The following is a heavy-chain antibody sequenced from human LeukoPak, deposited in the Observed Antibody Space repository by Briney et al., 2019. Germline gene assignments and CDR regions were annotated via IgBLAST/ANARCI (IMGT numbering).Heavy chain of an antibody. D-gene: IGHD1/OR15-1a*01. J-gene: IGHJ6*03. CDR2: INPNSGGT. V-gene: IGHV1-2*02. Sequence: ASVKVSCKTSGYIFTDYYMHWVRQAPGQGLEWMGWINPNSGGTNYAQKFQGRVTMTRDTSISTAYMELSTLRSDDTAVYYCARDSGGGNSPYYYMDVWGRGTTVTISS. CDR1: GYIFTDYY. CDR3: ARDSGGGNSPYYYMDV.